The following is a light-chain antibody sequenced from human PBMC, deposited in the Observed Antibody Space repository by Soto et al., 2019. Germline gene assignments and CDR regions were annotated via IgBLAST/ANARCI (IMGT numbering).Light chain of an antibody. CDR2: WAS. J-gene: IGKJ4*01. V-gene: IGKV4-1*01. CDR1: QSVLDSPDNKNY. Sequence: IVMTQSPESLAVSLGERTTINCRSSQSVLDSPDNKNYLAWYQRKPGQPPKLLIYWASTRESGVPDRFSGSGSGTDFTLPISGLQAEDVAVYYCQQYDSFPLSFGGGTQVEIK. CDR3: QQYDSFPLS.